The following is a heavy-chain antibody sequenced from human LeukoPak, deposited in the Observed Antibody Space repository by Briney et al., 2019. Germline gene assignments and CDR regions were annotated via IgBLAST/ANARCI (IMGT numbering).Heavy chain of an antibody. D-gene: IGHD3-22*01. J-gene: IGHJ4*02. V-gene: IGHV4-59*01. CDR1: GGSISSYY. CDR3: ASSYDSSGSSVGYFDY. CDR2: IYYSGST. Sequence: SETLSLTRTVSGGSISSYYWSWIRQPPGKGLEWIGYIYYSGSTNYNPSLKSRVTISVDTSKNQFSLKLSSVTAADTAVYYCASSYDSSGSSVGYFDYWGQGTLVTVSS.